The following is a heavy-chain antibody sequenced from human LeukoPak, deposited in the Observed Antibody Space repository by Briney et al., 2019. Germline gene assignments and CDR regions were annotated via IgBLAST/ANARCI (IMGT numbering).Heavy chain of an antibody. V-gene: IGHV3-33*01. CDR3: ARAGAKWENYYFDY. Sequence: PRGSLRLSCAASGFTFTYYGMHSVREAPGKRLERGSVIWYDGSNTYYADSVKGRFTISRDNSKTTVFLQLSSMRADDTAVYYCARAGAKWENYYFDYWGQGTLVTVSS. CDR1: GFTFTYYG. CDR2: IWYDGSNT. D-gene: IGHD1-26*01. J-gene: IGHJ4*02.